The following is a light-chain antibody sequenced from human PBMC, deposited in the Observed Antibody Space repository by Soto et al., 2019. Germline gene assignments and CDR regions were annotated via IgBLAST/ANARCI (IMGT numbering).Light chain of an antibody. CDR3: QQYERYST. Sequence: DYQVTQSPSTLSASVGDRVTITCRASQNIYTWLACYQQKPGIAPKLLIHKASTLESGVPSRFSGSGFGTEFTLTISGLQPEDSATYYCQQYERYSTFGQGTKVDIK. J-gene: IGKJ1*01. CDR1: QNIYTW. CDR2: KAS. V-gene: IGKV1-5*03.